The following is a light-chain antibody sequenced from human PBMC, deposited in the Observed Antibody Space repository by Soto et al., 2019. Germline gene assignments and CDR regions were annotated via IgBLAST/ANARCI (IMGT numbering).Light chain of an antibody. Sequence: PGEIATLSCMASQSVSGNYLAWYQQKPGQAPSLLIYDASNRATGIPARFSGSGSGTDFTLTINSLEPEDFAVYYCQQRSNWPLTFGGGTKVDI. J-gene: IGKJ4*01. CDR2: DAS. CDR3: QQRSNWPLT. V-gene: IGKV3-11*01. CDR1: QSVSGNY.